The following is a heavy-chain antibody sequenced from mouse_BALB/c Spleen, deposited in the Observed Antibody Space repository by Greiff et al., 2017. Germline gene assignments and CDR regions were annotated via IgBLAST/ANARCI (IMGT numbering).Heavy chain of an antibody. CDR3: ARCDYYAMDY. CDR2: ISDSGST. CDR1: GYSITSDYV. Sequence: EVKLVESGPGLVQPSQSLSLTCTVTGYSITSDYVWYWLRPLPGNILVWVGYISDSGSTCYNPSLKSRISITRDTSKNQFFLQLNSMTTEDTATYYCARCDYYAMDYWGQGTSVTVSS. V-gene: IGHV3-2*02. J-gene: IGHJ4*01.